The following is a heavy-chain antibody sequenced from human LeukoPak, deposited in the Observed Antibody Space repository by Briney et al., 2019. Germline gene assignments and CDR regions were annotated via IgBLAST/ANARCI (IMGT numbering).Heavy chain of an antibody. CDR1: GFTLSSYW. V-gene: IGHV3-7*05. CDR2: IKQDGSEK. CDR3: ARLLWFGELSGFDY. D-gene: IGHD3-10*01. Sequence: GSLRLSCAASGFTLSSYWMSWVRQAPGKGLEWVANIKQDGSEKYYLDSVKGRFTISRDNAKNSLYLQMNSLRAEDTAVYYCARLLWFGELSGFDYWGQGTLVTVSS. J-gene: IGHJ4*02.